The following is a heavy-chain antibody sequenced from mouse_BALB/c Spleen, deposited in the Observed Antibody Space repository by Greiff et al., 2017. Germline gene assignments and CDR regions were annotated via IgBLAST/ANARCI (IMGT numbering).Heavy chain of an antibody. D-gene: IGHD2-1*01. CDR2: ISSGGST. CDR1: GFTFSSYA. J-gene: IGHJ2*01. CDR3: ARGQGKYFDY. V-gene: IGHV5-6-5*01. Sequence: DVHLVESGGGLVKPGGSLKLSCAASGFTFSSYAMSWVRQTPEKRLEWVASISSGGSTYYPDSVKGRFTISRDNARNILYLQMSSLRSEDTAMYYCARGQGKYFDYWGQGTTLTVSS.